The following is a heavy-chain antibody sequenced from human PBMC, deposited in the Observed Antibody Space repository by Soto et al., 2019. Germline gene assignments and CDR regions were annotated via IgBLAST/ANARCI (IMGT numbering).Heavy chain of an antibody. CDR3: ARDSSAAAGINWFDP. CDR2: IYYSGST. D-gene: IGHD6-13*01. J-gene: IGHJ5*02. V-gene: IGHV4-59*01. CDR1: GGSISSYY. Sequence: RSLTCTVSGGSISSYYWSWIRQPPGKGLEWIGYIYYSGSTNYNPSLKSRVTISVDTSKNQFSLKLSSVTAADTAVYYCARDSSAAAGINWFDPWGQGTLVTVS.